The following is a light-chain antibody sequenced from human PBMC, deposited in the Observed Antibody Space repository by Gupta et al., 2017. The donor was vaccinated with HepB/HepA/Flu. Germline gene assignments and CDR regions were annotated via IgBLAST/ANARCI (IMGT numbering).Light chain of an antibody. J-gene: IGKJ4*01. Sequence: DTVITDSTDSRAVSLGEMATINCKSSQSGLDNYKNNNYLDWYQQKAGQPPKLLIYWASNRESGVPDRFSGGGSGTNFTLTISSLQGEDVAVYFCQQEDCSPITCGGGTKVEIK. CDR3: QQEDCSPIT. CDR2: WAS. V-gene: IGKV4-1*01. CDR1: QSGLDNYKNNNY.